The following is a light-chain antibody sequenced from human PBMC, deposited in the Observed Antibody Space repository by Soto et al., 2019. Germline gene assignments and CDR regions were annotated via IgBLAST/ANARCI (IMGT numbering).Light chain of an antibody. Sequence: DIQMTQSPSTLSASVRDRVTITCRASQSIDSWLAWYQQKTGEAPKLLIYKASRLEAGVPSRFSGSGSGTEFTLTISGLQPDDFATYYCHQYNTYPLTFGQGTRLEIK. J-gene: IGKJ5*01. CDR1: QSIDSW. CDR3: HQYNTYPLT. CDR2: KAS. V-gene: IGKV1-5*03.